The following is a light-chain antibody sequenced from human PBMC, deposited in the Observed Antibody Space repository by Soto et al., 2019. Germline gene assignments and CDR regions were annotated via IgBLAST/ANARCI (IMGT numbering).Light chain of an antibody. CDR2: DAS. CDR3: QQFSSYPLT. Sequence: EIVLTESPGTLALSPGERATLSCMASQTVRNNYLAWYQQKPGQAPRLLIYDASSRATGIPDRFSGGGSGTDFTLTISRLEPEDFAVYYCQQFSSYPLTFGGGTKWIS. V-gene: IGKV3-20*01. CDR1: QTVRNNY. J-gene: IGKJ4*01.